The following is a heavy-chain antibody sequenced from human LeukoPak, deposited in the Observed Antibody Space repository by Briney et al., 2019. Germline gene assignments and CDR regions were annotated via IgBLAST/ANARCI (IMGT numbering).Heavy chain of an antibody. CDR2: ISGSGGST. V-gene: IGHV3-23*01. J-gene: IGHJ4*02. CDR1: GFTFSSYA. CDR3: AKVKNVLRFLEWLLPLDY. D-gene: IGHD3-3*01. Sequence: GGSLGLSCAASGFTFSSYAMSWVRQAPGKGLEWVSAISGSGGSTYYADSVKGRFTISRDNSKNTLYLQMNSLRAEDTAVYYCAKVKNVLRFLEWLLPLDYWGQGTLVTVSS.